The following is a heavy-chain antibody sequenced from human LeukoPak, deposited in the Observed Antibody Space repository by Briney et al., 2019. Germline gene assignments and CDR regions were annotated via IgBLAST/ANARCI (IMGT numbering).Heavy chain of an antibody. D-gene: IGHD4-17*01. Sequence: GGSLRLSCAASGFTFSSYAMSWVRQAPGKGLEWVSSISGSGGSTYYADSVKGRFTISRDNSKNTLYLQMNSLRAEDTALYYCAKSYGDYVGYFDYWGQGTLVTVPP. CDR2: ISGSGGST. CDR1: GFTFSSYA. J-gene: IGHJ4*02. V-gene: IGHV3-23*01. CDR3: AKSYGDYVGYFDY.